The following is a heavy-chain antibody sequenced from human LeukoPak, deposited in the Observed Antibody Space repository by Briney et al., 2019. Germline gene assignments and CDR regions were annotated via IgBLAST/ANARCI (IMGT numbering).Heavy chain of an antibody. CDR1: GFTFSSYW. V-gene: IGHV3-74*01. CDR3: ARESKYSGYPFDY. D-gene: IGHD5-12*01. Sequence: GGSLRLFCAASGFTFSSYWMHWVRQAPGKGLVWVSRVNSDGSGTTYADSVKGRFTISRDNAKNTLYLQMNSLRAEDTAVYYCARESKYSGYPFDYWGQGTLVTVSS. J-gene: IGHJ4*02. CDR2: VNSDGSGT.